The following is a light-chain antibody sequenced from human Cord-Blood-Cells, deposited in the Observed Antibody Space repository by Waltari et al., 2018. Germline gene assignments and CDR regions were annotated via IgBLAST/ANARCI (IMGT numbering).Light chain of an antibody. V-gene: IGLV2-11*01. J-gene: IGLJ1*01. CDR1: SSDVGRYNY. Sequence: QSALTQPRPVSGSPGPAVTISCTGTSSDVGRYNYVSLYQQHPGKAPKLMIYDVSKRPSGVPDRFSGSKSGNTASLTISGLQAEDEADYYCCSYAGSYTYVFGTGTKVTVL. CDR3: CSYAGSYTYV. CDR2: DVS.